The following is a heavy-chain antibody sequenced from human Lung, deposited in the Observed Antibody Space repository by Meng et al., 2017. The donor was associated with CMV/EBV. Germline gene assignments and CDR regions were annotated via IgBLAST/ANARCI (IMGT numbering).Heavy chain of an antibody. Sequence: GGSXRLSCAASGLTFSSYAMSWVRQAPGKGLEWVSTISGSGGSTYYADSVKGRFTISRDNSKNTLYLQMNSLRAEDTAVYYCARQLGLFDYWGQGTLVTVSS. CDR3: ARQLGLFDY. D-gene: IGHD6-6*01. CDR1: GLTFSSYA. J-gene: IGHJ4*02. V-gene: IGHV3-23*01. CDR2: ISGSGGST.